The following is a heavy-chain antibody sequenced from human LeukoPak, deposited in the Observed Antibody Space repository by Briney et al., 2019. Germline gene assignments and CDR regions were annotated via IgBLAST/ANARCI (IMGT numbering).Heavy chain of an antibody. CDR2: ISSSSSYI. D-gene: IGHD1-26*01. CDR1: GFTFSSYS. J-gene: IGHJ4*02. Sequence: GGSLRLSCAASGFTFSSYSMNWVRQAPGEGLEWVSSISSSSSYIYYADSVKGRFTISRDNAKNSLYLQMNSLRAEDTAVYYCARDRGIVGATSFDYWGQGTLVTVSS. V-gene: IGHV3-21*01. CDR3: ARDRGIVGATSFDY.